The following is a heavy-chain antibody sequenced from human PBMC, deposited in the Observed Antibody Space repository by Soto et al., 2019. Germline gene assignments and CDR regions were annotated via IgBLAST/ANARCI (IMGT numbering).Heavy chain of an antibody. Sequence: SETLSLTCAVYGGSFSGYYWSWIRQPPGKGLEWIGEINHSGSTNYNPSLKSRVTISVDTSKNQFSLKLSSVTAADTAVYYCARGSGSGSPIPLNWGQGTLVTVSS. CDR2: INHSGST. CDR3: ARGSGSGSPIPLN. CDR1: GGSFSGYY. V-gene: IGHV4-34*01. J-gene: IGHJ4*02. D-gene: IGHD3-10*01.